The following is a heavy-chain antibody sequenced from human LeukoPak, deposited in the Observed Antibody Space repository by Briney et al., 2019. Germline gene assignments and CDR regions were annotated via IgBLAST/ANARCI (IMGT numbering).Heavy chain of an antibody. CDR2: IKQDGSEK. D-gene: IGHD2-2*01. J-gene: IGHJ4*02. V-gene: IGHV3-7*03. Sequence: GGSLRLSCAASGFTFSSYWMSWVRQAPGKGLEWVANIKQDGSEKYYVDSVKGRFTISRDNAKNSLYLQMNSLRAEDTAVYYCATLGVPAAPYYFDYWGQGTWSPSPQ. CDR3: ATLGVPAAPYYFDY. CDR1: GFTFSSYW.